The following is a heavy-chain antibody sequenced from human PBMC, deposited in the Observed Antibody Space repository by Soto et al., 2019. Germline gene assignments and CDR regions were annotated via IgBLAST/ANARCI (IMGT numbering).Heavy chain of an antibody. CDR1: GYTFTSYG. CDR3: AGGGRGGGLLTYSGMDV. D-gene: IGHD2-15*01. J-gene: IGHJ6*04. V-gene: IGHV1-18*01. CDR2: ISAYNGNT. Sequence: ASVKVSCKASGYTFTSYGISWVRQAPGQGLEWMGWISAYNGNTNYAQKLQGRVTMTTDTSTSTAYMELRSLRSDDTAVYYCAGGGRGGGLLTYSGMDVGGKGTTVTVSS.